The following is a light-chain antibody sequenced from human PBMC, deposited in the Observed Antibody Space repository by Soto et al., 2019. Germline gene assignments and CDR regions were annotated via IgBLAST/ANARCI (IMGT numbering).Light chain of an antibody. CDR3: HQQNKRLPNT. V-gene: IGKV3-15*01. Sequence: EIVMTQSPATLSVSPGERATLSCRASQSVSSNLAWYQQNPGQAPRLLLYGASTRATGIPARFIGSGSGTEYNLPIISLQSSDVSVYYCHQQNKRLPNTFGGGTKVEIK. CDR1: QSVSSN. CDR2: GAS. J-gene: IGKJ4*02.